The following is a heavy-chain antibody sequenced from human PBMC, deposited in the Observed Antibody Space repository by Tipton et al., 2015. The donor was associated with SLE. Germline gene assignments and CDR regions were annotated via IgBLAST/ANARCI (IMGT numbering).Heavy chain of an antibody. J-gene: IGHJ3*02. CDR2: IYTSGST. CDR1: GGSISSGSYY. Sequence: TLSLTCTVSGGSISSGSYYWSWIRQPAGKGLEWIGHIYTSGSTNYNPSLKSRVTISVDTSKNQFSLKLSSVTAADTAVYYCASATGTTDAFDIWGQGTMVTVSS. CDR3: ASATGTTDAFDI. V-gene: IGHV4-61*09. D-gene: IGHD1-7*01.